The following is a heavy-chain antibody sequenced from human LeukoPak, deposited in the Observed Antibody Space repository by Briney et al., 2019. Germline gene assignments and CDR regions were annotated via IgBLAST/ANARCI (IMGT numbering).Heavy chain of an antibody. D-gene: IGHD6-13*01. V-gene: IGHV7-4-1*02. CDR3: ARDNYGAEEGIGSSLVWLDP. J-gene: IGHJ5*02. CDR2: IDTNTGNP. CDR1: GYTFTNYA. Sequence: ASVKVSCKASGYTFTNYAMNWVRQVPGQGLGWMGWIDTNTGNPTYAQGFTEQFVFSLDTSVNTAYLQINSLKSEDTAVYYCARDNYGAEEGIGSSLVWLDPWGQGTLVTVSS.